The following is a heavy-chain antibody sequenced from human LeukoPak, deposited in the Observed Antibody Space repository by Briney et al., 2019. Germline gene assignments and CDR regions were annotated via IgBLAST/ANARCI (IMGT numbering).Heavy chain of an antibody. CDR2: IYTSGSA. CDR1: GYSISSGYY. V-gene: IGHV4-4*07. D-gene: IGHD6-19*01. J-gene: IGHJ5*02. Sequence: PSETLSLTCTVSGYSISSGYYWSWIRQPAGKGLEWIGRIYTSGSANYNPSLKSRVTMSVDTSKNQFSLKLSSVTAADTAVYYCARTSGVDSSGWYRDYNWFDPWGQGTLVTVSS. CDR3: ARTSGVDSSGWYRDYNWFDP.